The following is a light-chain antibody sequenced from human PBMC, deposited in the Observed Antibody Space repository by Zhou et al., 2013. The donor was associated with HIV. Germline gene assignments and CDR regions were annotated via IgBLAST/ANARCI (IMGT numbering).Light chain of an antibody. Sequence: EIVLTQSPGTLSLSPGERAALSCRASQSVGNNLAWYQQKPGQAPRLLFYGSSSRATGLSHRFSGSGSGTDFTLTISGLEPEDFAVYYCQQYGSSPPELTFGGGTKVEIK. CDR1: QSVGNN. CDR2: GSS. CDR3: QQYGSSPPELT. J-gene: IGKJ4*01. V-gene: IGKV3-20*01.